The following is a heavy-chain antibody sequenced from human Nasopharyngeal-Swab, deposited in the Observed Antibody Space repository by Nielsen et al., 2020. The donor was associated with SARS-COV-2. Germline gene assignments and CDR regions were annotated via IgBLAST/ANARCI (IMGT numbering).Heavy chain of an antibody. CDR3: ARSQYCSGGSCYSGNWFDP. V-gene: IGHV1-18*01. J-gene: IGHJ5*02. Sequence: WVRQAPGQGLEWMGWISAYNGNTNYAQKLQGRVTMTTDTSTSTAYMVLRSLRSDDTAVYYWARSQYCSGGSCYSGNWFDPWGQGTLVTVSS. CDR2: ISAYNGNT. D-gene: IGHD2-15*01.